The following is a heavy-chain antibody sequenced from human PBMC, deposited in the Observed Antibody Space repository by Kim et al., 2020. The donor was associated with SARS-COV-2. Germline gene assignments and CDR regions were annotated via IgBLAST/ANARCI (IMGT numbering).Heavy chain of an antibody. CDR2: IIPIFGTV. CDR3: ARDGGFCGGGSCYNWFDP. J-gene: IGHJ5*02. D-gene: IGHD2-15*01. Sequence: SVKVSCKASGGTFSSYAISWVRQAPGQGLEWMGGIIPIFGTVNYVQKFQGRVTITADESTSTAYMELSSLRSEDTAVYYCARDGGFCGGGSCYNWFDPWGQGTLVTVSS. V-gene: IGHV1-69*13. CDR1: GGTFSSYA.